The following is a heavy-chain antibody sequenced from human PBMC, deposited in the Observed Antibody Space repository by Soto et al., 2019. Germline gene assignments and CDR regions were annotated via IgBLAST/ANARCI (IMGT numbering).Heavy chain of an antibody. Sequence: SEALSLTCSVSGGSINSDFWSWIRQPAGKRLEWIGRIYSSGSTIYNPSLKSRVTMSVDTSKNQFSLKLRSVTAADTAVYYCARDNVWSGYYSFFDYWGQGTLVTVSS. CDR2: IYSSGST. CDR3: ARDNVWSGYYSFFDY. J-gene: IGHJ4*02. D-gene: IGHD3-3*01. CDR1: GGSINSDF. V-gene: IGHV4-4*07.